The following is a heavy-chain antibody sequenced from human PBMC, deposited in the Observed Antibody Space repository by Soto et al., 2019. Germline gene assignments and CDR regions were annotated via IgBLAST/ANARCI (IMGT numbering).Heavy chain of an antibody. CDR1: RFSFEDYA. V-gene: IGHV3-9*01. J-gene: IGHJ3*02. Sequence: GGSLRLSCEGSRFSFEDYAMHWVRQAPGKGLEWVSGISWNSGSTGYADSVKGRFTISRDNAKNSLYLQMHSLRVEDTALYYWAKDKSRDYGDYNHAFDIWGQGTMVTVSS. CDR3: AKDKSRDYGDYNHAFDI. D-gene: IGHD4-17*01. CDR2: ISWNSGST.